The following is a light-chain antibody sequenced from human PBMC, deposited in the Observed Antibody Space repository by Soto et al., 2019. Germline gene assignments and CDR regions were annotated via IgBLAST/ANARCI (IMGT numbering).Light chain of an antibody. J-gene: IGKJ5*01. CDR2: GAF. V-gene: IGKV1-12*01. Sequence: DIQMTHSPSSVSVSVGDRVTITCRASLDINRWLAWYQVRPGKPPKLLIAGAFVLQSGVPSRFSGSGYGTDFALTIDNLQPEDFATYYCQQADSYPITFGQGTRLEIK. CDR1: LDINRW. CDR3: QQADSYPIT.